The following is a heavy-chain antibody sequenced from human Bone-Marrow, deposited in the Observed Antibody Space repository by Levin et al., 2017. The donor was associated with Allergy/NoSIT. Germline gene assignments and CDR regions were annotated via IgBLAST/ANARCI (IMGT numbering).Heavy chain of an antibody. CDR3: ATHWGKVRGGDS. D-gene: IGHD3-10*01. CDR2: ISDSGTTT. V-gene: IGHV3-23*01. J-gene: IGHJ5*01. Sequence: GGSLRLSCAASGFTFSAYAMKWIRQAPGKGLEWVSMISDSGTTTRYADSLKGRFTISRDNSKNAVFLQMNSLRAEDTAMYYCATHWGKVRGGDSWGQGTLVTVSS. CDR1: GFTFSAYA.